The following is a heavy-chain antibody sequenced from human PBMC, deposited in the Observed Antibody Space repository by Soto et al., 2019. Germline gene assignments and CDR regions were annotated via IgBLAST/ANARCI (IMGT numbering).Heavy chain of an antibody. CDR3: ARTCRAVAGSEEYYYYYGMDV. J-gene: IGHJ6*02. V-gene: IGHV3-21*01. Sequence: EVQLVESGGGLVKPGGSLRLSCAASGFTFSSYGMNWVRQAPGKGLEWVSSISSSSSCIYYADSVKGRFTISRDNAKNPPYLHMNRLRADETAVYYCARTCRAVAGSEEYYYYYGMDVWGHGTTVTVSS. CDR2: ISSSSSCI. CDR1: GFTFSSYG. D-gene: IGHD6-19*01.